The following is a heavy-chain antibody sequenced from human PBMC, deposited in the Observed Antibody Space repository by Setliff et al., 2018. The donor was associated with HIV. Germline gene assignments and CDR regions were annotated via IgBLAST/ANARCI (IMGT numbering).Heavy chain of an antibody. J-gene: IGHJ4*02. Sequence: ASVKVSCKASGYTFTSYGISWVRQAPGQGLEWMGWISAYNGNTNYAQKLQGRVTMTTDTSTSTAYMELSSLRSEDTAVYYCARGDTPMVIWGDYFDYWGQGTLVTVSS. V-gene: IGHV1-18*01. CDR3: ARGDTPMVIWGDYFDY. CDR2: ISAYNGNT. CDR1: GYTFTSYG. D-gene: IGHD5-18*01.